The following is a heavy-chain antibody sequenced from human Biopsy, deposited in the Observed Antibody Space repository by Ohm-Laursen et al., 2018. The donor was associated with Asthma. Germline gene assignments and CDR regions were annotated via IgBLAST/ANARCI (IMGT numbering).Heavy chain of an antibody. V-gene: IGHV4-39*01. Sequence: SETLSLTCTVSGGSMSSSSYYWGWIRQPPGKGLEWMGSISYTGSAYHNPSLKSRVTISVDGSKNHFSLKLSSVTAADTAVYYCARHWDWGSFFAYWGQGTPVTVSS. CDR1: GGSMSSSSYY. J-gene: IGHJ4*02. CDR3: ARHWDWGSFFAY. D-gene: IGHD7-27*01. CDR2: ISYTGSA.